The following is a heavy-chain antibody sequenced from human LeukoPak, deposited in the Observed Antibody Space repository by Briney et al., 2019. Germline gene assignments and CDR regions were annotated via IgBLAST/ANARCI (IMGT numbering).Heavy chain of an antibody. CDR1: GFTFNTYS. J-gene: IGHJ6*03. CDR3: ARGVVYYYGSGTSYYMDV. Sequence: GGSLRLSCVASGFTFNTYSMNWFRQAPGKGLEWISYISSSSATIYYADSVKGRFTISRDNAKNSLYLQMNSLRAEDTAVYYCARGVVYYYGSGTSYYMDVWGKGTTVTVSS. D-gene: IGHD3-10*01. CDR2: ISSSSATI. V-gene: IGHV3-48*04.